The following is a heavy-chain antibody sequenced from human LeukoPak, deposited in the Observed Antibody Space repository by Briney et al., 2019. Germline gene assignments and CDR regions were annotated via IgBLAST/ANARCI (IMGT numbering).Heavy chain of an antibody. D-gene: IGHD3-3*01. J-gene: IGHJ5*02. CDR2: IYTSGST. V-gene: IGHV4-4*07. CDR1: GGSISSYY. CDR3: ARDTRDFFQDTNWFDP. Sequence: SETLSLTCTVSGGSISSYYWSWIRQPAGKGLEWIGRIYTSGSTNYNPSLKSRVTMSVDTSKNQFSLKLSSVTAADTAVYYCARDTRDFFQDTNWFDPWGQGTLVTVSS.